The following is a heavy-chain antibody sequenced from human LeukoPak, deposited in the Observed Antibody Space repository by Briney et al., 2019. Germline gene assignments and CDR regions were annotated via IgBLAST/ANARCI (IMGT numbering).Heavy chain of an antibody. D-gene: IGHD3-10*01. CDR3: ARPVLLYGSGTLYGMDV. V-gene: IGHV5-51*01. Sequence: GASLQISCKGSGYSFTSYWIGWVRQLPGKGLEWMGIIYPGDSDTRYSPSFQGQVTISADKSISTAYLQWSSLKASDTAMYYCARPVLLYGSGTLYGMDVWGQGTTVTVSS. CDR2: IYPGDSDT. CDR1: GYSFTSYW. J-gene: IGHJ6*02.